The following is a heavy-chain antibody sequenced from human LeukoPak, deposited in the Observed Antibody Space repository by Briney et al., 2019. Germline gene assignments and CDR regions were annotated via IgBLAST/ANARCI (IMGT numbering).Heavy chain of an antibody. J-gene: IGHJ4*02. CDR2: IWYDGSNK. CDR3: ARAVAGPGGDY. Sequence: GRSLRLSCAASGFTFSSYGMHWVRQAPGKGLEWVAVIWYDGSNKYYADSVKGRFTISRDNSKNTLYLQMNSLRAEVTAVYYCARAVAGPGGDYWGQGTLVTISS. D-gene: IGHD6-19*01. CDR1: GFTFSSYG. V-gene: IGHV3-33*01.